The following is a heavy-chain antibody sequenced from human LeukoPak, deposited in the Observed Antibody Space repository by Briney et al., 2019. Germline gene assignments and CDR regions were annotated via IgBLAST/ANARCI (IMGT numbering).Heavy chain of an antibody. V-gene: IGHV1-58*02. CDR2: IVVGSGNT. D-gene: IGHD1-26*01. CDR1: GFTFTSSA. Sequence: SVKVSCKASGFTFTSSAMQWVRQARGQRLEWIGWIVVGSGNTNYAQKFQERVTITRDMSTSTAYMELSSLRSEDTAVYYCAALPASGSYLKYDWGQGTLVTVSS. CDR3: AALPASGSYLKYD. J-gene: IGHJ4*02.